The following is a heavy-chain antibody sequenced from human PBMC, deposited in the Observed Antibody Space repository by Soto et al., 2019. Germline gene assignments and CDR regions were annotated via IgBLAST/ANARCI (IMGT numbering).Heavy chain of an antibody. D-gene: IGHD1-7*01. CDR2: IKQDGSEE. CDR1: GFTFSSYW. CDR3: ARETRITGTGLDY. J-gene: IGHJ4*02. V-gene: IGHV3-7*01. Sequence: GGSLRLSCAASGFTFSSYWMSWVRQAPGKGLEWVANIKQDGSEEYYVDSVKGRFTISRDNAKNSLYLQMNSLRAEDTAVYYCARETRITGTGLDYWGQGTLVTVSS.